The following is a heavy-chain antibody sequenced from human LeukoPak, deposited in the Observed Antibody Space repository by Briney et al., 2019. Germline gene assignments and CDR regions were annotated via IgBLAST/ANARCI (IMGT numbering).Heavy chain of an antibody. J-gene: IGHJ4*02. Sequence: GGSLRLSCAASGFTFSDYVMHWVRQAPGKGLEWVSAISGSGGSTYYADSVKGRFTISRDNSKNTLYLQMNSLRAEDTAVYYCAKSQLHPFDYWGQGTLVTVSS. V-gene: IGHV3-23*01. CDR3: AKSQLHPFDY. CDR2: ISGSGGST. D-gene: IGHD4-23*01. CDR1: GFTFSDYV.